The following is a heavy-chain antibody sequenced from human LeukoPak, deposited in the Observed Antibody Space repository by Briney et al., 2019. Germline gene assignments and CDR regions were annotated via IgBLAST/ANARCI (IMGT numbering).Heavy chain of an antibody. CDR3: ARHTSGSSLDY. D-gene: IGHD6-6*01. V-gene: IGHV4-39*01. Sequence: SETLSLTCSVSGGSISSSSSYWGWIRRPPGKGLEWIATMHYSGGTNYNPSLKSRVTISVDASKNQFSLKLSSVTAADTAVYYCARHTSGSSLDYWGQGILVTVSS. J-gene: IGHJ4*02. CDR2: MHYSGGT. CDR1: GGSISSSSSY.